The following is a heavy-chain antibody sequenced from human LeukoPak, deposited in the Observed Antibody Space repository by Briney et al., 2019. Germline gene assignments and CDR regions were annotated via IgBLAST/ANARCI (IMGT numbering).Heavy chain of an antibody. V-gene: IGHV3-21*01. CDR1: GFTFSSYS. CDR3: ARGAIYDSSGYRWFDP. CDR2: ISSSGRYI. Sequence: GGSLRLSCAASGFTFSSYSMNWVRQAPGKGLEWVSSISSSGRYINYADSVKGRFTISRDNAKKSLYLQMNSLRAEDTAVYYCARGAIYDSSGYRWFDPWGQGTLVTVSS. D-gene: IGHD3-22*01. J-gene: IGHJ5*02.